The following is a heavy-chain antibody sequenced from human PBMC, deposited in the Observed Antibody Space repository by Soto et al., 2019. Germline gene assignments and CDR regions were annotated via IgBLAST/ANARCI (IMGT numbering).Heavy chain of an antibody. CDR3: AREPLAPGLMITKEKDAFDI. D-gene: IGHD3-16*01. V-gene: IGHV3-21*01. CDR1: GFTFSSYS. Sequence: PGGSLRLSCAASGFTFSSYSMNWVRQAPGKGLEWVSSISSSSSYIYYADSVKGRFTISRDNAKNSLYLQMNSLRAEDTAVYYCAREPLAPGLMITKEKDAFDIWAEATMV. J-gene: IGHJ3*02. CDR2: ISSSSSYI.